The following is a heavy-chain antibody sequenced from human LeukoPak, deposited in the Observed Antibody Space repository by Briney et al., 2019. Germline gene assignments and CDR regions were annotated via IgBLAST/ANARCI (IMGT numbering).Heavy chain of an antibody. CDR3: ARSSYGDYLH. Sequence: GGSLRLSCAASGFTFSSYGMSWVRQAPGKGLEWVSVIYSGGSTYYADSVKGRFTISRDNSKNTLYLQMNSLRAEDTAVYYCARSSYGDYLHWGQGTLVTVSS. J-gene: IGHJ4*02. CDR1: GFTFSSYG. V-gene: IGHV3-66*01. D-gene: IGHD4-17*01. CDR2: IYSGGST.